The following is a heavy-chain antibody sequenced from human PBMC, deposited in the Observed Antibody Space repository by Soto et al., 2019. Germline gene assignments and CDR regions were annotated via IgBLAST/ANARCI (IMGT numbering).Heavy chain of an antibody. V-gene: IGHV6-1*01. CDR2: TYYRSKWYN. CDR3: ARDKLDNRYFDL. J-gene: IGHJ2*01. Sequence: SQTLSLTCAISGDSVSSNSVAWNWIRQSPSRGLEWLGRTYYRSKWYNDYAVSVKSRIIINSDTSKNQFSLQLNSVTPEDTAVYYCARDKLDNRYFDLWGRGTLVTVSS. CDR1: GDSVSSNSVA. D-gene: IGHD1-1*01.